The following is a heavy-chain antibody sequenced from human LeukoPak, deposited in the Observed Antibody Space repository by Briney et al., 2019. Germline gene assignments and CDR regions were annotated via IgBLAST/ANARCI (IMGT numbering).Heavy chain of an antibody. V-gene: IGHV3-21*01. J-gene: IGHJ6*02. CDR3: ARVEATLWFGELLPDNYYYYGMDV. D-gene: IGHD3-10*01. Sequence: GRSLRLSCAASGFTFSNYAMSWVRQAPGKGLEWVSSISSSSSYIYYADSVKGRFTISRDNAKNSLYLQMNSLRAEDTAVYYCARVEATLWFGELLPDNYYYYGMDVWGQGTTVTVSS. CDR1: GFTFSNYA. CDR2: ISSSSSYI.